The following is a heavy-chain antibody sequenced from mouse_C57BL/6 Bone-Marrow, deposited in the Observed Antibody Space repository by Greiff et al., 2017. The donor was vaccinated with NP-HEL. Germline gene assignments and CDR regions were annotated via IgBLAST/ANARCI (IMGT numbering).Heavy chain of an antibody. CDR2: IYPGDGDT. J-gene: IGHJ2*01. CDR1: GYAFSSYW. CDR3: ARRKAYDGYRYFDD. Sequence: QVQLQQSGAELVKPGASVKISCKASGYAFSSYWMNWVKQRPGKGLEWIGPIYPGDGDTTYNGTFKGKATLTADKSSSTAYMQRSSLTSEDSAVYVCARRKAYDGYRYFDDWGQGTTLTVSS. V-gene: IGHV1-80*01. D-gene: IGHD2-3*01.